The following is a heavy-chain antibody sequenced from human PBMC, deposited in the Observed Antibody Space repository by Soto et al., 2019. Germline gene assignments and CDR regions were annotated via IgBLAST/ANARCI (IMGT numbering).Heavy chain of an antibody. CDR1: GFTFSSYS. CDR3: ARDTYFYGSGSYGP. Sequence: GGSLRLSCAASGFTFSSYSMNWVRQXPGKGLEWVSSISSSSSYIYYADSVKGRFTISRDNAKNSLYLQMNSLRAEDTAVYYCARDTYFYGSGSYGPWGQGTLVTVSS. V-gene: IGHV3-21*01. D-gene: IGHD3-10*01. CDR2: ISSSSSYI. J-gene: IGHJ5*02.